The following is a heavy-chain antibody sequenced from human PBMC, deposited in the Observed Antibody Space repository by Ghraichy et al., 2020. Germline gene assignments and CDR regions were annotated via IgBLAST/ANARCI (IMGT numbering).Heavy chain of an antibody. CDR3: ARDKVWNLGYCSSTSLRCYYYGMDV. CDR1: GGSISSGGYY. CDR2: IYYSGST. V-gene: IGHV4-31*03. J-gene: IGHJ6*02. Sequence: SQTLSLTCTVSGGSISSGGYYWSWIRQHPGKGLEWIGYIYYSGSTYYNPSLKSRVTISVDTSKNQFSLKLSSVTAADTAVYYCARDKVWNLGYCSSTSLRCYYYGMDVWGQGTTVTVSS. D-gene: IGHD2-2*01.